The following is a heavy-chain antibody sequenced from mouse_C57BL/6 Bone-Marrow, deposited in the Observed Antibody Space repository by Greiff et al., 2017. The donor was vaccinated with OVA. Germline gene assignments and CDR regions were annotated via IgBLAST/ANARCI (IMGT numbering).Heavy chain of an antibody. V-gene: IGHV1-69*01. D-gene: IGHD1-1*01. J-gene: IGHJ1*03. CDR2: IDPSDSYT. CDR3: ARKGSYYYGSSYWYFDV. CDR1: GYTFTSYW. Sequence: QVQLQQSGAELVMPGASVKLSCKASGYTFTSYWMHWVKQRPGQGLEWIGEIDPSDSYTNYNQKFKGKSTLTVDKSSSTAYMQLSSLTSEDSAVYYCARKGSYYYGSSYWYFDVWGTGTTVTVSS.